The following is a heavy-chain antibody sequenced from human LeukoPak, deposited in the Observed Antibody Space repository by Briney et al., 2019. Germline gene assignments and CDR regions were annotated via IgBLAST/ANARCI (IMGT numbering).Heavy chain of an antibody. Sequence: SETLSLTCTVSGGSISSYYWSWIRQPPGKGLEWLGYIFHSGSTYFNPSFNSRVTISGDSSKNQFSLRLTSVTAADTAVYFCASSRYGSDYFDNWGQGILVTVSS. CDR3: ASSRYGSDYFDN. D-gene: IGHD3-10*01. J-gene: IGHJ4*02. CDR2: IFHSGST. CDR1: GGSISSYY. V-gene: IGHV4-59*12.